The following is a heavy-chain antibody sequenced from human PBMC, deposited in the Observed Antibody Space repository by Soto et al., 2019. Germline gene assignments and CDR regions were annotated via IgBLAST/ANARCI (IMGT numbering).Heavy chain of an antibody. CDR3: ARGLYCTNGVCYYQEFDP. CDR2: IIPIFGTA. CDR1: GGTFSSYA. Sequence: ASVKVSCKASGGTFSSYAISWVRQAPGQGLEWMGGIIPIFGTANYAQKFQGRVTITADESTSTAYMELSSLRSEDTAVYYCARGLYCTNGVCYYQEFDPWGQGTLVTVSS. D-gene: IGHD2-8*01. V-gene: IGHV1-69*13. J-gene: IGHJ5*02.